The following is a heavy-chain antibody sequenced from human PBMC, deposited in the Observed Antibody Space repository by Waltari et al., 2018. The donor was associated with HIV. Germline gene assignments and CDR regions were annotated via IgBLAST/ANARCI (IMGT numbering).Heavy chain of an antibody. D-gene: IGHD6-19*01. V-gene: IGHV3-21*02. CDR3: ARSSVPVGPLYGMDV. Sequence: EMQLVESGGGLVKPGGSLRLSCAAPGFTFRRFSINWVRRAPGEGLEWVSSISTASTYIYYGDSVKGRFTISRDNAKNSLYLQMNSLRAEDTAVYFCARSSVPVGPLYGMDVWGQGTTVTVAS. CDR2: ISTASTYI. J-gene: IGHJ6*02. CDR1: GFTFRRFS.